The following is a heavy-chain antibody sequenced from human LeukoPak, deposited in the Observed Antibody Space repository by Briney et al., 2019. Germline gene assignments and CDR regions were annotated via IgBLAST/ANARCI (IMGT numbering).Heavy chain of an antibody. Sequence: ASVKVSCKASGYTFTSYYMHWVRQAPGQGLEWMGMINPSGGSTSYAQKFQGRVTMTRDTSTSTVYMELSSLRSEDTAVYYCARGSITMVRGVPNWFDPWGQGTLVTVSS. CDR3: ARGSITMVRGVPNWFDP. CDR2: INPSGGST. CDR1: GYTFTSYY. J-gene: IGHJ5*02. D-gene: IGHD3-10*01. V-gene: IGHV1-46*01.